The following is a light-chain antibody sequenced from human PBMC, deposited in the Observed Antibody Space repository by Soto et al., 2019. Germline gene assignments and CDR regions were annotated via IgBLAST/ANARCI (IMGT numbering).Light chain of an antibody. V-gene: IGLV1-40*01. CDR1: SSNIGAGYD. CDR2: GNS. CDR3: QSFDSSRSTRV. Sequence: QSVLTQPPSVSGAPGQRVTISCTGSSSNIGAGYDLHWYQQLLGTAPKLLIYGNSNRPSGVPDRFSGSKSGTSASLAITGLQAEDEADYYCQSFDSSRSTRVFGGGTKVTVL. J-gene: IGLJ3*02.